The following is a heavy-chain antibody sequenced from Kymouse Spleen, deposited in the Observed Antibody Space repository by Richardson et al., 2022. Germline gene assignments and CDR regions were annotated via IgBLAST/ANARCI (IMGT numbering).Heavy chain of an antibody. V-gene: IGHV4-61*01. D-gene: IGHD6-19*01. Sequence: QVQLQESGPGLVKPSETLSLTCTVSGGSVSSGSYYWSWIRQPPGKGLEWIGYIYYSGSTNYNPSLKSRVTISVDTSKNQFSLKLSSVTAADTAVYYCARGWYEYFQHWGQGTLVTVSS. CDR3: ARGWYEYFQH. CDR1: GGSVSSGSYY. CDR2: IYYSGST. J-gene: IGHJ1*01.